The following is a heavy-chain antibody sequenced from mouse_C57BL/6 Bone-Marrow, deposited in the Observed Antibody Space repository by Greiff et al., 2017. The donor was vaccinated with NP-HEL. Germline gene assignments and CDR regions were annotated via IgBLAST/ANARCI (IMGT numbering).Heavy chain of an antibody. CDR2: SRNKANDYTT. Sequence: EVQLVESGGGLVQSGRSLRLSCATSGFTFSDFYMEWVRQAPGKGLEWIAASRNKANDYTTEYSASVKGLFIVYRDTSQIILYLQMNALRADDTAIYYCARDAHYYSNYWYVDVWGTGTTVTVSS. CDR3: ARDAHYYSNYWYVDV. D-gene: IGHD2-5*01. CDR1: GFTFSDFY. V-gene: IGHV7-1*01. J-gene: IGHJ1*03.